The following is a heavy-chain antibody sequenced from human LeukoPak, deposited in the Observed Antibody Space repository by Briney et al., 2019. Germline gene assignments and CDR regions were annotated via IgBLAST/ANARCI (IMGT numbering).Heavy chain of an antibody. J-gene: IGHJ4*02. CDR1: GYTFTSYD. V-gene: IGHV1-8*01. D-gene: IGHD1-26*01. CDR3: ATFAPTYYFDY. CDR2: MNPNSGHT. Sequence: GASVKVSCKSSGYTFTSYDINWVRQATGQGLEWMGWMNPNSGHTGYAQKFQGRVTMTRNTSISTAYMALSSLRSEDTAVYYCATFAPTYYFDYWGQGTLVTVSS.